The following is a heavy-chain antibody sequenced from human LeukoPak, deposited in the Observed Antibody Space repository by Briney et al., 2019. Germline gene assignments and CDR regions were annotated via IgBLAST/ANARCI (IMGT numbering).Heavy chain of an antibody. CDR2: INPNSGGT. Sequence: ASVKVSCKASGYTFTGYYMHWVRQAPGQGLEWMGWINPNSGGTNYAQKFQGRVTMTRDTSISTAYMELSRPRSDDTAVYYCARDYDSSGSPHGWFDPWGQGTLVTVSS. CDR3: ARDYDSSGSPHGWFDP. J-gene: IGHJ5*02. D-gene: IGHD3-22*01. CDR1: GYTFTGYY. V-gene: IGHV1-2*02.